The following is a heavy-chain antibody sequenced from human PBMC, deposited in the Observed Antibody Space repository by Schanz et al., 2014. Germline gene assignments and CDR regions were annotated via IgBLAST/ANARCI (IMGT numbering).Heavy chain of an antibody. CDR1: GFTFSNYS. D-gene: IGHD6-6*01. CDR3: VPMSIAAH. CDR2: ISSTSSYI. V-gene: IGHV3-21*01. J-gene: IGHJ4*02. Sequence: EVQLVESGGGLVKPGGSLRLSCAASGFTFSNYSMNWVRQAPGKGLEWVSSISSTSSYIFYADSVKGRFTISRDNAKNSLYLQMNSLRAEDTAVYYCVPMSIAAHWGQGTLVTFSS.